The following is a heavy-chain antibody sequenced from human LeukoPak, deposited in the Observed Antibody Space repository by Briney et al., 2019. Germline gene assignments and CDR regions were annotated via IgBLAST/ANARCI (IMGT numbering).Heavy chain of an antibody. CDR1: GFTFSSYS. CDR3: ARLGLYDSSGYYYV. Sequence: GGSLRLSCAASGFTFSSYSMNWVRQAPGKGLEWVSYISSSSSGIYYADSVKGRFTISRDNAKNSLFLQMTSLRAEDTAVYYCARLGLYDSSGYYYVWGQGTLVTVSS. J-gene: IGHJ1*01. CDR2: ISSSSSGI. D-gene: IGHD3-22*01. V-gene: IGHV3-48*04.